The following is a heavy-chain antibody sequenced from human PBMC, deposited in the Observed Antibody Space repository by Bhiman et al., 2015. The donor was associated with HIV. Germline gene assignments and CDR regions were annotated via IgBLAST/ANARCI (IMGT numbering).Heavy chain of an antibody. J-gene: IGHJ3*02. CDR2: ISSSSSTI. CDR3: ARASGSYSLGHAFDI. Sequence: EVQLVASGGGLVQPGGSLRLSCAASGFTFSSYEMNWVRQAPGKGLEWVSYISSSSSTIYYADSVKGRFTISRDNAKNSLYLQMNSLRAEDTAVYYCARASGSYSLGHAFDIWGQGTMVTVSS. V-gene: IGHV3-48*03. CDR1: GFTFSSYE. D-gene: IGHD1-26*01.